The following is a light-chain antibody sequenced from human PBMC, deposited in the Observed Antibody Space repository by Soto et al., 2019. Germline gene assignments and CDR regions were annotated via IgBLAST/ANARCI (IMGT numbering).Light chain of an antibody. CDR2: WAS. CDR1: QSVLYSSNNKNY. Sequence: DIVMTQSPDSLAVSLGERATINCKSSQSVLYSSNNKNYLAWYQQKPGQPPKLLIYWASTRESGVPDRFSGSGSGTDFTLTISSLQAEYVAVYYCQHYYSTPFTFGPGTKVDIK. V-gene: IGKV4-1*01. J-gene: IGKJ3*01. CDR3: QHYYSTPFT.